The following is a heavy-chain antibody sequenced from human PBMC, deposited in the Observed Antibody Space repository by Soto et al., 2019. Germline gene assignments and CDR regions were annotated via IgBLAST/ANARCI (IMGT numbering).Heavy chain of an antibody. V-gene: IGHV3-7*03. J-gene: IGHJ4*02. D-gene: IGHD3-3*02. CDR3: ARTILTRYVDN. CDR2: VDQDGGET. Sequence: GGSLRLSCGASGFTFSPYWMSWVRQAPGKGLEWVAFVDQDGGETHYADSVKGRFTLSRDNAKSSVFLKMKSLRVEDTAIYFCARTILTRYVDNWGQGTQVTVSS. CDR1: GFTFSPYW.